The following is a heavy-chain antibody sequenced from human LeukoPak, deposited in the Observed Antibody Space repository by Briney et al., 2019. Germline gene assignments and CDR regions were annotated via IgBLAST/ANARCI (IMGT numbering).Heavy chain of an antibody. CDR3: ARVGYYYYYMDV. Sequence: GGSLRLSCAASGFIFSNYEMSWVRQAPGKGLEWVSVIYSGGSTYYADSVKGRFTISRDNSKNTLYLQMNSLRAEDTAVYYCARVGYYYYYMDVWGKGTTVTISS. CDR2: IYSGGST. J-gene: IGHJ6*03. CDR1: GFIFSNYE. V-gene: IGHV3-53*01.